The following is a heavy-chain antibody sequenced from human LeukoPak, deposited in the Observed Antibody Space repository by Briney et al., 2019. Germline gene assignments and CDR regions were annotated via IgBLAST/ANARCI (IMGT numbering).Heavy chain of an antibody. CDR2: ISSSGSTI. Sequence: GGTLRLSCAASGFIFSHYGMNWVRQAPGKGLEWVSYISSSGSTIYYADSVKGRFTISRDNAKNSLYLQMNSLRAEDTAVYYCAELGITMIGGVWGKGTTVTISS. V-gene: IGHV3-48*04. J-gene: IGHJ6*04. D-gene: IGHD3-10*02. CDR3: AELGITMIGGV. CDR1: GFIFSHYG.